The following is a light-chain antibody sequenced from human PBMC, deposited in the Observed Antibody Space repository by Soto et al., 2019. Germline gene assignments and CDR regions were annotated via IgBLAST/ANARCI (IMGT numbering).Light chain of an antibody. CDR2: AAS. J-gene: IGKJ2*01. Sequence: DIQMTQSPSSLSASVGDRVTITCRASQSISSYLNWYQQKPGKAPKLLIYAASSLQSGVPSRFSGSGSGTDFTITISRLQPEDFATYYCQQSYSTPYTFGQGTKLEIK. V-gene: IGKV1-39*01. CDR3: QQSYSTPYT. CDR1: QSISSY.